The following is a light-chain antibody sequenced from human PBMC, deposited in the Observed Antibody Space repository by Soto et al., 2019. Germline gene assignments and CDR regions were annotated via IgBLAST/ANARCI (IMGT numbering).Light chain of an antibody. J-gene: IGKJ2*01. CDR2: GAS. V-gene: IGKV3-15*01. CDR3: QKYNNWPPGAMYT. CDR1: QSVSSN. Sequence: EIVMTQSPATLSVSPGERATLSCRASQSVSSNLAWYQQKPGQAPRLLIYGASTRATGIPARFSGSGSWTEFTLTISSLQSEDFAVYYCQKYNNWPPGAMYTFGQGTKLEIK.